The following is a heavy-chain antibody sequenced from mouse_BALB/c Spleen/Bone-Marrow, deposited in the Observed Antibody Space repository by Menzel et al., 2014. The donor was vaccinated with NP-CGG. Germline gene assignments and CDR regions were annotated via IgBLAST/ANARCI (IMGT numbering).Heavy chain of an antibody. J-gene: IGHJ4*01. CDR2: ISTYYGDA. D-gene: IGHD2-14*01. V-gene: IGHV1S137*01. CDR3: AREVRDDYAMDY. Sequence: VKLQESGAELVRPGVSVKISCKGSGYTFTDYAMHWVKQSHAKSLEWIGVISTYYGDASYNQKFKGKATMTVDKSSSTAYMELARLTSEDSAIYYCAREVRDDYAMDYWGRGTSVTVSS. CDR1: GYTFTDYA.